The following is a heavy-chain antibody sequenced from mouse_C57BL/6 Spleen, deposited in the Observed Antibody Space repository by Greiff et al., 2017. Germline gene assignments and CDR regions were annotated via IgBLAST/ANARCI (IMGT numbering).Heavy chain of an antibody. CDR1: GYTFTSYW. D-gene: IGHD1-3*01. Sequence: QVQLQQPGAELVKPGASVKVSCKASGYTFTSYWMHWVKQRPGQGLEWIGRIHPSDSDTNYNQKFKGKATLTVDKSSSTAYLQLLSLTAEDVSFYSCAINGTSACFAYWGQGTMLTVS. J-gene: IGHJ2*01. CDR2: IHPSDSDT. CDR3: AINGTSACFAY. V-gene: IGHV1-74*01.